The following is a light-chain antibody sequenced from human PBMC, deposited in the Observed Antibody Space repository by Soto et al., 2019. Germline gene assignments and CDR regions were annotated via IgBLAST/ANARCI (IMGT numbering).Light chain of an antibody. Sequence: DIQMTQSPSSLSASVGARVTITCRASQSISRYLNWYQQKAGKAPKLLIHAASNLQSGVPSRFSGSGSGTDFTLTISSLQPEDFATYSCQKSDNTPRTFGQGTKVEIK. V-gene: IGKV1-39*01. CDR1: QSISRY. J-gene: IGKJ1*01. CDR3: QKSDNTPRT. CDR2: AAS.